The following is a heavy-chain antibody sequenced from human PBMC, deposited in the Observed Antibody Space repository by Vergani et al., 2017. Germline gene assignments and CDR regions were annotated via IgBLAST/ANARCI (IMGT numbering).Heavy chain of an antibody. CDR1: GFTFSSYS. CDR3: ARHPAHILWFGELPS. J-gene: IGHJ5*02. CDR2: ISSSSSYI. D-gene: IGHD3-10*01. Sequence: EVQLVESGGGLVKPGGSLRLSCAASGFTFSSYSMNWVRQAPGKGLEWVSSISSSSSYIYYADSVKGRFTISRDNAKNSLYLQMNSLRAEDTAVYYCARHPAHILWFGELPSWGQGTLVTVSS. V-gene: IGHV3-21*01.